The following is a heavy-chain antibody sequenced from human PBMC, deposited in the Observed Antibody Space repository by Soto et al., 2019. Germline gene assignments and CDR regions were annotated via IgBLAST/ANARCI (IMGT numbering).Heavy chain of an antibody. CDR3: ARSIAAAGSLDY. Sequence: ASVKVSCKASGYTFTGYYMHWVRQAPGQGLEWMGWVNPNSGGTNYAQKFQGRVTMTRDTSISTAYMELSRLRSDDTAVYYCARSIAAAGSLDYWGQGTLVTVSS. D-gene: IGHD6-13*01. V-gene: IGHV1-2*02. CDR2: VNPNSGGT. J-gene: IGHJ4*02. CDR1: GYTFTGYY.